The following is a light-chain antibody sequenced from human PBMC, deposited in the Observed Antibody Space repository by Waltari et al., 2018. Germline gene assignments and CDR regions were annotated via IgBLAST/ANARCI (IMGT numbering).Light chain of an antibody. CDR3: QQTDSFPLT. J-gene: IGKJ4*01. CDR2: GST. CDR1: QDVSTW. Sequence: DIQMTHSPSSVSASAGDSATTSCRASQDVSTWVAWYQQKPGKPPKLLIHGSTTLQSGVPSRFSGSGSGTDFTLTINGLQPDDFASYICQQTDSFPLTFGGGTKVDIK. V-gene: IGKV1-12*01.